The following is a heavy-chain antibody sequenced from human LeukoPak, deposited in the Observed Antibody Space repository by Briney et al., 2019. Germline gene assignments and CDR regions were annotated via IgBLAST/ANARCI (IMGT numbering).Heavy chain of an antibody. V-gene: IGHV3-15*01. Sequence: PGESLRLSCTASGVTVSNTWMSWVRQAPGKGLEWVGLFTSRSAGGTIHYAAPVQGRFTILAEDSKNTWYLQMNGLQIEDTGIYYCTTGGGTMDFWGQETLVTVSS. J-gene: IGHJ4*02. CDR2: FTSRSAGGTI. CDR3: TTGGGTMDF. D-gene: IGHD2-15*01. CDR1: GVTVSNTW.